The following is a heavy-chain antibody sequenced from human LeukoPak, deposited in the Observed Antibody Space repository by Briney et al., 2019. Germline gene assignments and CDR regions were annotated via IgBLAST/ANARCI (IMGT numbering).Heavy chain of an antibody. Sequence: GGSLRLSCAASGFTFSSYAMSWVRQAPGKGLEWVSGISTSGDSSYYADSVQGRFTISRDNSKNTLYLQMNSLRAEDTAIYHCAKDESAATFIFDYWGQGTLVTVSS. D-gene: IGHD6-25*01. CDR3: AKDESAATFIFDY. J-gene: IGHJ4*02. V-gene: IGHV3-23*01. CDR2: ISTSGDSS. CDR1: GFTFSSYA.